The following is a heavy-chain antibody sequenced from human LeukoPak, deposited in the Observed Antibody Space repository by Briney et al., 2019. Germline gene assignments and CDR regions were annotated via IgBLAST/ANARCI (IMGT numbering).Heavy chain of an antibody. CDR2: MNPNSGNT. Sequence: ASVKVSCKASGYTFTSYDINWVRQATGQGLEWMGWMNPNSGNTDYAQKFQGRVTMTRNTSISTAYMELSSLRSEDTAVYYCARGRLGDSSSSGLSWFDPWGQGTLVTVSS. V-gene: IGHV1-8*01. CDR3: ARGRLGDSSSSGLSWFDP. D-gene: IGHD6-6*01. J-gene: IGHJ5*02. CDR1: GYTFTSYD.